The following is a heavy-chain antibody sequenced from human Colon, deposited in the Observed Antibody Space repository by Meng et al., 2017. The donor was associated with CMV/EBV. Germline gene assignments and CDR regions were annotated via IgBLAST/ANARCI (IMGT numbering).Heavy chain of an antibody. CDR3: ASQSGYLGWFDP. CDR2: ITPFDGKT. D-gene: IGHD3-3*01. J-gene: IGHJ5*02. V-gene: IGHV1-45*01. Sequence: CRAAGYNFNYRYLHGVRQAPGQALEWMGWITPFDGKTTYAQMVQDRVTFTADTSLSTAYMELSSLTSEDTAMYYCASQSGYLGWFDPWGQGTLVTVSS. CDR1: GYNFNYRY.